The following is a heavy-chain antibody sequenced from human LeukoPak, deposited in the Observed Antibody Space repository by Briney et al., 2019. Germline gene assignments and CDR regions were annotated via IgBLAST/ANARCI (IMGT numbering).Heavy chain of an antibody. CDR2: IRYDGSNK. Sequence: GGSLRLSCAASGFTFRSYGMHWVRQAPGKGLEWVAFIRYDGSNKYYADSVKGRFTISRDNSKNTLYLQMNSLRAEDTALYYCPKSGVTFGELLSYYMDVWGKGTTVTVSS. D-gene: IGHD3-10*01. CDR1: GFTFRSYG. J-gene: IGHJ6*03. V-gene: IGHV3-30*02. CDR3: PKSGVTFGELLSYYMDV.